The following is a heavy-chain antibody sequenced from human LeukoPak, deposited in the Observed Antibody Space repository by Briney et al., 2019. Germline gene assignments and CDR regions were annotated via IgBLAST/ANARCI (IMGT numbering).Heavy chain of an antibody. J-gene: IGHJ6*03. V-gene: IGHV4-61*02. D-gene: IGHD5-18*01. CDR3: ARSELWSSYYYYYMDV. Sequence: PSQTLSLTCTVSGGSISSGSYYWSWIRQPAGKGLEWIGRIYTSGSTNHNPSLKSRVTISVDTSKNQFSLKLSSVTAADTAVYYCARSELWSSYYYYYMDVWGKGTTVTVSS. CDR2: IYTSGST. CDR1: GGSISSGSYY.